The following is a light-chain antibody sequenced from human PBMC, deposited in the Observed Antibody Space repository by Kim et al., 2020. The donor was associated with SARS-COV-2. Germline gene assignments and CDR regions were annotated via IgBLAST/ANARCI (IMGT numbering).Light chain of an antibody. CDR1: QGIANN. V-gene: IGKV1-16*01. Sequence: ASIGDRVIISCRASQGIANNLVWFHQKPGKAPKPLIYAASRLETGVPSRFSGSGSGTDFILTISSLQPEDYGTYYCQQYDIYPRTFGQGTKVDIK. J-gene: IGKJ1*01. CDR2: AAS. CDR3: QQYDIYPRT.